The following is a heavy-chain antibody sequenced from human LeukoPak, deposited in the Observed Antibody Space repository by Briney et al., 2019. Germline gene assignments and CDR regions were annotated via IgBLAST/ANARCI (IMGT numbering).Heavy chain of an antibody. V-gene: IGHV3-30*03. Sequence: GGSLRLSCAASGFSFRNYGIHWVRQAPGKGLEWVAVISYDGSDKHYADSVKGRFTISRDNSKNTLYLQMISLRAKDTAVYYCVGVVRFHNWFDPWGQGTLVIVSS. CDR1: GFSFRNYG. CDR2: ISYDGSDK. CDR3: VGVVRFHNWFDP. D-gene: IGHD3-10*01. J-gene: IGHJ5*02.